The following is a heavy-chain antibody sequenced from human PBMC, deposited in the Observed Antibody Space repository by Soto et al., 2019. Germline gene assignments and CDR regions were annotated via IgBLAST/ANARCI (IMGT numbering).Heavy chain of an antibody. CDR3: ARGEYSSPFNWFDP. CDR2: IYYSGST. V-gene: IGHV4-59*11. Sequence: LEILSLSYSVAGGTSGNHGGSWIRQPPGKGLEWIGYIYYSGSTNYNPSLKSRVTISVDTSKNQFSLKLSSVTAADTAVYYCARGEYSSPFNWFDPWGQGTLVTVSS. J-gene: IGHJ5*02. D-gene: IGHD6-6*01. CDR1: GGTSGNHG.